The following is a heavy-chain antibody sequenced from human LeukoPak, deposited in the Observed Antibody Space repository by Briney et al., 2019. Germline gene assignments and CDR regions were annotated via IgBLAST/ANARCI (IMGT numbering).Heavy chain of an antibody. CDR2: IKQDESEK. CDR1: GFTFSNYW. D-gene: IGHD2-2*01. Sequence: GGSLRLSCSASGFTFSNYWMSWVRQAPGKGLEWVANIKQDESEKYYVDSVKGRFTISRDNAKSSLYLQMNSLRAEDAAVYYCARALDSSSSRYQAFEEWGQGTLVTVSS. V-gene: IGHV3-7*01. CDR3: ARALDSSSSRYQAFEE. J-gene: IGHJ4*02.